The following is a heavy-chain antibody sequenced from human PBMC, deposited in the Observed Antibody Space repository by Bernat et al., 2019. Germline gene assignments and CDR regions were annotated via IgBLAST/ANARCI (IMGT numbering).Heavy chain of an antibody. CDR3: ARNDYGDTDAFDI. Sequence: QVQLQESGPGLVKPSETLSLTCTVSGGSISSYYWSWIRQPPGKGLAWIGDIYYSGSTNYNPSLKSRVTISVDTSKNQFSLMLSSVTAADTAVYYCARNDYGDTDAFDIWGQGTMVTVSS. D-gene: IGHD4-17*01. J-gene: IGHJ3*02. CDR1: GGSISSYY. V-gene: IGHV4-59*01. CDR2: IYYSGST.